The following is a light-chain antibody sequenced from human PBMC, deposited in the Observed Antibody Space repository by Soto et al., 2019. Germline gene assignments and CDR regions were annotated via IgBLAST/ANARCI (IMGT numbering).Light chain of an antibody. J-gene: IGKJ5*01. CDR3: QQRSNWPPIT. Sequence: EIVLTQSPGTLSLSPGERATLSCRASQRLSSNYLAWFQQKPGQAPRLPIYGASSRATGIPDRFSGSGSGTDFTLTIPRLEPEDLAVYYCQQRSNWPPITFGQGTRLEIK. CDR1: QRLSSNY. CDR2: GAS. V-gene: IGKV3D-20*02.